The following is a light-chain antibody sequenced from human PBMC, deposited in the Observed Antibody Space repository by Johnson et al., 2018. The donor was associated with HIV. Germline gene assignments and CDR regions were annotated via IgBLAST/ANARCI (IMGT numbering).Light chain of an antibody. Sequence: QSVLTQPPSVSAAPGQKVTISCSGSTSNIGNNYVSWYQQLPGTAPKLLLYDNNQRPSGIPDRFSGSKSGTSATLGITGLQTGDEADYYCETWDSSLSGVFGTGTKVSVL. V-gene: IGLV1-51*01. CDR3: ETWDSSLSGV. CDR2: DNN. CDR1: TSNIGNNY. J-gene: IGLJ1*01.